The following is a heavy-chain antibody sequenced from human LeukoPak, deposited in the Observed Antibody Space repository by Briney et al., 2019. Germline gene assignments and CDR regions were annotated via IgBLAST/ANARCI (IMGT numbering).Heavy chain of an antibody. CDR1: GGSFSGYY. Sequence: SETLSLTCAVYGGSFSGYYWSWIRQPPGKGLEWIGEINHSGSTNYSPSLKSRVTTSVDTSKNQFSLKLSSVTAADTAVYYCARIKPLGYCSSTSCRDYWGQGTLVTVSS. CDR3: ARIKPLGYCSSTSCRDY. V-gene: IGHV4-34*01. CDR2: INHSGST. D-gene: IGHD2-2*01. J-gene: IGHJ4*02.